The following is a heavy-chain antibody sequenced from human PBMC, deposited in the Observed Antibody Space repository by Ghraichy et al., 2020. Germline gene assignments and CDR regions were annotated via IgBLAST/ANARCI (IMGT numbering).Heavy chain of an antibody. D-gene: IGHD3-22*01. J-gene: IGHJ5*01. CDR3: ARGDRSGYYRRWFDS. CDR1: GDSISGYY. CDR2: ICYTGNT. Sequence: SETLSLTCSVSGDSISGYYWSWIWKRPGKGLEWIGYICYTGNTNDSTTLNSRVTISVEASKNQLSLKLTSVTAADTAVYYCARGDRSGYYRRWFDSWGQGTLVTVSS. V-gene: IGHV4-59*01.